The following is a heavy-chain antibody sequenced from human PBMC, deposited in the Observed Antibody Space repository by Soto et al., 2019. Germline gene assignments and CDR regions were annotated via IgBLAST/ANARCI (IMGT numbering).Heavy chain of an antibody. J-gene: IGHJ4*02. D-gene: IGHD6-19*01. CDR1: GFTFSSYA. CDR3: AKDLTGYSSGWSYFSSDLAIDY. CDR2: ISGSGGST. V-gene: IGHV3-23*01. Sequence: PGGSLRLSCAASGFTFSSYAMSWVRQAPGKGLEWVSAISGSGGSTYYADSVKGRFTISRDNSKNTLYLKMNSLRAEDTAVYYCAKDLTGYSSGWSYFSSDLAIDYWGQGTLVTVSS.